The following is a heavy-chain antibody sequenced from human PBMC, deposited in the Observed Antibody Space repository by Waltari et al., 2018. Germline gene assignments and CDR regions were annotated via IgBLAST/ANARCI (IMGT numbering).Heavy chain of an antibody. J-gene: IGHJ4*02. Sequence: EVQLVESGGGLVQPGGSLRLSCAASGFTFSSYAMSWVRQAPGMGLAWVSAISGSGGSTYYADSVKGRFTISRNNAKNTLYLQMSSLRAEDTAVYYCAELSMVRGVIHYFDYWGQGTLVTVSS. CDR2: ISGSGGST. CDR1: GFTFSSYA. D-gene: IGHD3-10*01. V-gene: IGHV3-23*04. CDR3: AELSMVRGVIHYFDY.